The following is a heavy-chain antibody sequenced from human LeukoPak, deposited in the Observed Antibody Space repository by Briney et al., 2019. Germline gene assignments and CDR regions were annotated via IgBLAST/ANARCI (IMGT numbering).Heavy chain of an antibody. CDR2: IYYSGST. Sequence: KPSETRSLTCTVSGGSISSYYWSWIRQPPGKGQEWIGYIYYSGSTNYNPTLKSRVTISVDTSKNQFSLNLSSVTAADTALYYCARDRTVYYYDSSADAFDIWGQGTMVTVSS. CDR1: GGSISSYY. CDR3: ARDRTVYYYDSSADAFDI. V-gene: IGHV4-59*01. J-gene: IGHJ3*02. D-gene: IGHD3-22*01.